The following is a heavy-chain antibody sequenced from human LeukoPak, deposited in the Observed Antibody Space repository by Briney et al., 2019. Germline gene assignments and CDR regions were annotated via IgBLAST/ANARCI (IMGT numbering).Heavy chain of an antibody. CDR1: GFTFSSYS. CDR2: ISSSSSYI. V-gene: IGHV3-21*01. CDR3: ARGLLQYNWFDP. D-gene: IGHD2-15*01. Sequence: PGGSLRLSCAASGFTFSSYSMNWVRQAPGKGLEWVSSISSSSSYIYYADSVKGRFTISRDNAKNSLYLQMNSLRAEDTAVYYCARGLLQYNWFDPWGQGTLDTVSS. J-gene: IGHJ5*02.